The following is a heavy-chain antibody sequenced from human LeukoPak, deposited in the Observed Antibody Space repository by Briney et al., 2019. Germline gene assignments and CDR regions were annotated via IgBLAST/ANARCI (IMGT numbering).Heavy chain of an antibody. D-gene: IGHD3-9*01. CDR3: ARDEFALRYFDWLDHWFDP. Sequence: SETLSLTCTVSGDSISSYYWSWIRQPAGKGLEWIGRIYTSGSANYNPSLKSRVTMSVDTSKNQFSLKLSSVTAADTAVYYCARDEFALRYFDWLDHWFDPWGQGTLVTVSS. V-gene: IGHV4-4*07. CDR2: IYTSGSA. CDR1: GDSISSYY. J-gene: IGHJ5*02.